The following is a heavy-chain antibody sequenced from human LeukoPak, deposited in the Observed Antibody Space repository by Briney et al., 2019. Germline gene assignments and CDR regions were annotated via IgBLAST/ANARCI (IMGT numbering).Heavy chain of an antibody. V-gene: IGHV4-39*01. Sequence: SSETLSLTCTVSGGSISTSSYYWGWIRQPPGKGLEWIGSLYYTGSTYHNPSLKSRVTMSVDTSKNQFSLKLSSVTAADTAVYYCARRSDYYDSSGYYAYWGQGTLVTVSS. CDR1: GGSISTSSYY. D-gene: IGHD3-22*01. CDR2: LYYTGST. CDR3: ARRSDYYDSSGYYAY. J-gene: IGHJ4*02.